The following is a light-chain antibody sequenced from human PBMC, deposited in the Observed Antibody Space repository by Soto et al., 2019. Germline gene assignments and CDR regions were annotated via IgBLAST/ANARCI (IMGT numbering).Light chain of an antibody. V-gene: IGKV1-5*01. CDR2: DVF. CDR1: QTINKR. J-gene: IGKJ1*01. CDR3: KHYNSYSEA. Sequence: DIQMTQSPSTLSASVGDRVTIPCRASQTINKRLAWYQQKPGKAPKLLIFDVFTLESGVQSRFSGSGSGTEFTLTIRSLQPDDFATYYCKHYNSYSEAFGQGTKVDIK.